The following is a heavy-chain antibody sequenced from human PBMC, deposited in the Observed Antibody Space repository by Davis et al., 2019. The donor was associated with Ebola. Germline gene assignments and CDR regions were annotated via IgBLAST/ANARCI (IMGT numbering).Heavy chain of an antibody. CDR3: ARDSTMELPYLYYYYYMDV. CDR1: GFTFDDYA. D-gene: IGHD4/OR15-4a*01. V-gene: IGHV3-9*01. Sequence: SLKISCAASGFTFDDYAMHWVRQAPGKGLEWVSGISWNSGSIGYADSVKGRFTISRDNAKNSLYLQMNSLRDEDTAVYYCARDSTMELPYLYYYYYMDVWGKGTTVTVSS. J-gene: IGHJ6*03. CDR2: ISWNSGSI.